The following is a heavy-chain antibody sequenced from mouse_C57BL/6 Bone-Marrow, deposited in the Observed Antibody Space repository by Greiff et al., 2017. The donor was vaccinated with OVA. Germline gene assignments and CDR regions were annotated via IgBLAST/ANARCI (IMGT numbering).Heavy chain of an antibody. CDR1: GFTFSDYY. J-gene: IGHJ3*01. D-gene: IGHD1-1*01. CDR2: INYDGSST. CDR3: AREDYGSTFAY. V-gene: IGHV5-16*01. Sequence: VESEGGLVQPGSSMKLSCTASGFTFSDYYMAWVRQVPEKGLEWVANINYDGSSTYYLDSLKSRFIISRDNAKNILYLQMSSLKSEDTATYYCAREDYGSTFAYWGQGTLVTVSA.